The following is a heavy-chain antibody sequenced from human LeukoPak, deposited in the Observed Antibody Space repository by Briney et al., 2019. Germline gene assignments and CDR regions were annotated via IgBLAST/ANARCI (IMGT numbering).Heavy chain of an antibody. CDR3: ARVLLSKRLGDYYFDY. V-gene: IGHV4-4*07. CDR2: IYTSGST. CDR1: GGSISSYY. Sequence: SETLSLTCTVSGGSISSYYWSWIRQPAGKGLEWIGRIYTSGSTNYNPSLKSRVTMSVDTSKNQFSPKLSSVTAADTAVYYCARVLLSKRLGDYYFDYWGQGTLVTVSS. D-gene: IGHD3-10*01. J-gene: IGHJ4*02.